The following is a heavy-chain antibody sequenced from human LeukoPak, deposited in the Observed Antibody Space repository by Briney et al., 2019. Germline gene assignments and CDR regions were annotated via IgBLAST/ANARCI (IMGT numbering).Heavy chain of an antibody. CDR3: ARGVAFIAAAGTLSDY. D-gene: IGHD6-13*01. Sequence: GGSLRLSCAASGFTFSNYSMNWVRQAPGKWLEWVSSISSSSSYIYYADSVKGRFTISRDNAKNSLYLQMNSLRAEDTAVYYCARGVAFIAAAGTLSDYWGQGTLVTVSS. V-gene: IGHV3-21*01. J-gene: IGHJ4*02. CDR1: GFTFSNYS. CDR2: ISSSSSYI.